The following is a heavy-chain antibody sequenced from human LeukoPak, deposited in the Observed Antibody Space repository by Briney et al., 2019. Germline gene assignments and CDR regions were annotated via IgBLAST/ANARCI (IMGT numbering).Heavy chain of an antibody. V-gene: IGHV3-21*01. CDR1: GFTFSSYS. CDR3: ARSARLMKGVVEVTALDD. J-gene: IGHJ4*02. D-gene: IGHD3-3*01. Sequence: GGSLRLSCAASGFTFSSYSMNWVRQAPGKGLEWVSSISSSSSYIYYADSVKGRFTISRDNAKNSVYLEMNSLRADDTAVYYCARSARLMKGVVEVTALDDWGQGTLVTVSS. CDR2: ISSSSSYI.